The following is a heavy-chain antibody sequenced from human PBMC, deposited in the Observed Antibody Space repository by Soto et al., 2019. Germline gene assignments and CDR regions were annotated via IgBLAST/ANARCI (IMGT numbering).Heavy chain of an antibody. V-gene: IGHV1-24*01. CDR1: GYTLTELS. D-gene: IGHD2-15*01. J-gene: IGHJ6*02. CDR3: ATLRVVSRPYYYYYGMDV. Sequence: GASVKVSCKVSGYTLTELSMHWVRQAPGKGLEWMGGFDPEDGETIYAQKFQGRVTTTEDTSTDTAYMELSSLRSEDTAVYYCATLRVVSRPYYYYYGMDVWGQGTTVTVSS. CDR2: FDPEDGET.